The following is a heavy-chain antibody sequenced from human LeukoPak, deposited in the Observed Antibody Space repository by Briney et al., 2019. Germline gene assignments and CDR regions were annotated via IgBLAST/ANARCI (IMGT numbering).Heavy chain of an antibody. CDR2: IIPILGIA. CDR3: AMEPLRYYYGSGSLSWFDP. D-gene: IGHD3-10*01. J-gene: IGHJ5*02. Sequence: SVKVSSKASGGTFSSYAISWVRQAPGQGLEWMGRIIPILGIANYAQKFQGRVTITADKSTSTAYMELSSLRSEDTAVYYCAMEPLRYYYGSGSLSWFDPWGQGTLVTVSS. CDR1: GGTFSSYA. V-gene: IGHV1-69*04.